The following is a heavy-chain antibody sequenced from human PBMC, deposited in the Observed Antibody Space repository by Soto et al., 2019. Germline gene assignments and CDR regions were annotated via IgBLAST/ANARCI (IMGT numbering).Heavy chain of an antibody. J-gene: IGHJ5*02. D-gene: IGHD5-18*01. CDR3: ASSGYSYGQNWFDP. CDR1: GGSISSYY. Sequence: SETLSPTCTVSGGSISSYYWSWIRQPPGKGLEWIGYIYYSGSTNYNPSLKSRVTISVDTSKNQFSLKLSSVTAADTAVYYCASSGYSYGQNWFDPWGPGTLVTVSS. CDR2: IYYSGST. V-gene: IGHV4-59*01.